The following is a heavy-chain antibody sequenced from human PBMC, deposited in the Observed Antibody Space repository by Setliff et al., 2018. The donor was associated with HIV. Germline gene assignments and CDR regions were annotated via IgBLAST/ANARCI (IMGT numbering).Heavy chain of an antibody. CDR3: ASSRGSSWYLFNYGMDV. CDR2: INPNSGGT. Sequence: ASVKVSCKASGYTFTGYYMHWVRQAPGQGLEWMGWINPNSGGTNYAQKFQGRVTMTRDTSISTAYMELSRLRSDDTAVYYCASSRGSSWYLFNYGMDVWGQGTTVTVSS. J-gene: IGHJ6*02. CDR1: GYTFTGYY. V-gene: IGHV1-2*02. D-gene: IGHD6-13*01.